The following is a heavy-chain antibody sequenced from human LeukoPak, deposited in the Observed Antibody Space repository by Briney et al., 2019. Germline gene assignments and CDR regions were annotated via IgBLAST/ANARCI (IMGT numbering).Heavy chain of an antibody. Sequence: GASVKVSCKASGYTFTSYDINWVRQATGQGLEWMGWMNPNSGNTGYAQKFQGRVTITRNTSISTAYMELSSLRSEDTAVYYCARGQWELLYAFDIWGQGTMVTVSS. CDR1: GYTFTSYD. CDR2: MNPNSGNT. D-gene: IGHD1-26*01. J-gene: IGHJ3*02. V-gene: IGHV1-8*03. CDR3: ARGQWELLYAFDI.